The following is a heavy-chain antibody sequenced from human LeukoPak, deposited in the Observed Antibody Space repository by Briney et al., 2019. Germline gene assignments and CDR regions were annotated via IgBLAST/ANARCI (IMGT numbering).Heavy chain of an antibody. CDR2: MNAKSGNA. J-gene: IGHJ3*02. Sequence: ASVKVSCKASGNTFTSDINRVRQAPGQGLQWMGWMNAKSGNADYSPKFQGRVTMTRDISITTAYMELSSLTSEDTAVYYCARCAVSGDCSDGSCYHFDIWGQGTMVILSS. CDR1: GNTFTSD. V-gene: IGHV1-8*01. CDR3: ARCAVSGDCSDGSCYHFDI. D-gene: IGHD2-15*01.